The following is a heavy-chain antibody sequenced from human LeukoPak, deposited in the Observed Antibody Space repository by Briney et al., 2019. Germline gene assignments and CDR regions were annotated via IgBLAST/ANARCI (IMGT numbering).Heavy chain of an antibody. CDR2: IYYSGST. J-gene: IGHJ5*02. Sequence: SETLSLTCTVSGGSISSGDYYWSWIRQPPGKGLEWIGYIYYSGSTYYNPSLKSRVTISVDTFKIQFSLKLSSVTAADTAVYYCARKYPDHWFDPWGQGTLVTVSS. CDR1: GGSISSGDYY. V-gene: IGHV4-30-4*01. CDR3: ARKYPDHWFDP. D-gene: IGHD6-6*01.